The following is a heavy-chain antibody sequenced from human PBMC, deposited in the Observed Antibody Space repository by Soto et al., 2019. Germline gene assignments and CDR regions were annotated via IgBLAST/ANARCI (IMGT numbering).Heavy chain of an antibody. J-gene: IGHJ4*02. CDR1: GGTFSNYA. CDR3: AIGTRNSGPGDF. D-gene: IGHD6-25*01. Sequence: QVQVVQSGAEVKKPGSSVKVSCKASGGTFSNYAISWVRQAPGHGLEWVGGIIPLTETPVYAQTVQGRLTITADEITSAADMELSSLRSDDTAVSYCAIGTRNSGPGDFWGQGTLVTASS. V-gene: IGHV1-69*01. CDR2: IIPLTETP.